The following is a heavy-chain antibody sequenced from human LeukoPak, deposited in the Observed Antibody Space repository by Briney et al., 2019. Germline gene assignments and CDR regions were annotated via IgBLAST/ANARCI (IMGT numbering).Heavy chain of an antibody. D-gene: IGHD1-26*01. J-gene: IGHJ3*02. CDR1: GFTVSDNY. V-gene: IGHV3-53*01. Sequence: GGSLRLSCAASGFTVSDNYMTWVRQAPGKGLEWVSSIYSAGATHYAESVKGRFAISRDNSKNTLYLQMNSLRAEDMAVYYCARIEWERLGRAFDIWGQGTMVTVSS. CDR3: ARIEWERLGRAFDI. CDR2: IYSAGAT.